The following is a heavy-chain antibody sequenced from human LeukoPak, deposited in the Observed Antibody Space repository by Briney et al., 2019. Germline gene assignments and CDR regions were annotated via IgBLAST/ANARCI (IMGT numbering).Heavy chain of an antibody. V-gene: IGHV3-30*02. CDR1: GFTFSSYG. J-gene: IGHJ3*02. CDR2: IRYDGSNK. Sequence: GGSLRLSCGASGFTFSSYGMHWVRQAPGKGLEWVAFIRYDGSNKYYADSVKGRFTISRDNSKNTLYLQMNSLRAEDTAVYYCARGDDYVWGSYRYNAFDIWGQGTMVTVSS. CDR3: ARGDDYVWGSYRYNAFDI. D-gene: IGHD3-16*02.